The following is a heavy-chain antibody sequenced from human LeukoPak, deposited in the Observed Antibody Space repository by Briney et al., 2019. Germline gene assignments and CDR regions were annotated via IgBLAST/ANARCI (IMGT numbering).Heavy chain of an antibody. CDR2: IYTSGST. CDR3: AREGTYYDILTGYYLGAFDI. V-gene: IGHV4-4*07. Sequence: PSETLSLTCTVSGDSISSYYWSWIRQPAGKGLEWTGRIYTSGSTNYNPSLQSRVTISVDTSKNQLSLKLSSVTAADTAVYYCAREGTYYDILTGYYLGAFDIWGQGTMVTVSS. D-gene: IGHD3-9*01. J-gene: IGHJ3*02. CDR1: GDSISSYY.